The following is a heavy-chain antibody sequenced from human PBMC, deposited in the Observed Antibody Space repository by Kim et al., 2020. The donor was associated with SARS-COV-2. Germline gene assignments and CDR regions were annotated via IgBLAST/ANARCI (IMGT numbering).Heavy chain of an antibody. CDR2: IYYSGTT. J-gene: IGHJ4*02. CDR1: GGSISSSAYY. V-gene: IGHV4-39*01. CDR3: AIHTQWQGNALPHFDQ. Sequence: SETLSLTCTVSGGSISSSAYYWGWIRQPPGKGLEWIGSIYYSGTTSYNPSLKRRVTVSVDTSRAQFPLRLSPVTAADTAQYYCAIHTQWQGNALPHFDQWSQGTLVTVTS. D-gene: IGHD2-8*01.